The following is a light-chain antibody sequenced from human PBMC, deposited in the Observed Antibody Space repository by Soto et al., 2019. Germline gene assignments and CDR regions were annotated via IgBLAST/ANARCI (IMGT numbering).Light chain of an antibody. CDR3: QQYGSAPLT. CDR1: QSVAGSY. J-gene: IGKJ4*01. Sequence: EIVMTQSPGTLSLSPGERATLSCRASQSVAGSYLAWYQHQRGQAPRLLIYAASSRATGIPDRFSGTGSGTDFTLTISRLEPEDFALYYCQQYGSAPLTFGGGTKV. CDR2: AAS. V-gene: IGKV3-20*01.